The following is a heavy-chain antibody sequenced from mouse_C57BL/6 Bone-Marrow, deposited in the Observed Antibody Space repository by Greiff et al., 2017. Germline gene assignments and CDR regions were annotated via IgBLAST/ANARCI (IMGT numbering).Heavy chain of an antibody. V-gene: IGHV1-39*01. J-gene: IGHJ3*01. D-gene: IGHD1-1*02. CDR1: GYSFTDYN. CDR3: AREGDYAWFAY. CDR2: INPTYGPT. Sequence: VQLQQSGPELVKPGASVKISCKASGYSFTDYNMNWVKQSNGKSLEWIGVINPTYGPTSYNQKFKGKATLTVDQSSSTAYMQLNSLKSEEYAVYYWAREGDYAWFAYWGQGTLVTVSA.